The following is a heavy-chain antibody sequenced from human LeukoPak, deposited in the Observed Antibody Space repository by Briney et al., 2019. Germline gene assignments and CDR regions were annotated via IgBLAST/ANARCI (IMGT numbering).Heavy chain of an antibody. V-gene: IGHV3-30*18. D-gene: IGHD1-26*01. CDR2: ISYDGSNK. CDR1: GFTFSSYG. J-gene: IGHJ4*02. CDR3: AKSVGATTQGGYFDY. Sequence: AGGSLRLSCAASGFTFSSYGMHWVRQAPGKGLEWVAVISYDGSNKYYADSVKGRFTISRDNSKNTLYLQMNSLRAEDTAVYYCAKSVGATTQGGYFDYGGQGTLVTVSS.